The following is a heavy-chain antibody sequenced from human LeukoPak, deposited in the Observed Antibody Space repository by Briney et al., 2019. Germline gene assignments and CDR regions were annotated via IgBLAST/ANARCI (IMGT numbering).Heavy chain of an antibody. CDR3: ARVNLKAIAAAGFDY. V-gene: IGHV4-39*01. D-gene: IGHD6-13*01. Sequence: SETLSLTCTVSGGSISSSSYYWGWIRQPPGKGLEWIGSIYYSGSTYYNPSLKSRVTISVDTSKNQFSLKLSSVTAADTAVYYCARVNLKAIAAAGFDYWGQGTLVTVSS. J-gene: IGHJ4*02. CDR2: IYYSGST. CDR1: GGSISSSSYY.